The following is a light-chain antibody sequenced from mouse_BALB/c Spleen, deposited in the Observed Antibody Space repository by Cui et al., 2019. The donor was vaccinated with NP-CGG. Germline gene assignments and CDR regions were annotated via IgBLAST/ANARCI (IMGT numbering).Light chain of an antibody. J-gene: IGLJ1*01. Sequence: QAVVTQGFSLTTSPGETVILTCRSNTGAVTTSNYANWVQEKPDHLFTGLIGGTNNRAPGVPARFSGSLIGDKAALTITGAQTEDEAIYFCALWYSNHWVFGGGTKLTVL. V-gene: IGLV1*01. CDR1: TGAVTTSNY. CDR2: GTN. CDR3: ALWYSNHWV.